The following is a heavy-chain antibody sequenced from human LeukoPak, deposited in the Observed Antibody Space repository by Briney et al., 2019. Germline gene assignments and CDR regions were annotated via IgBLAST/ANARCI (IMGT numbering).Heavy chain of an antibody. D-gene: IGHD5-18*01. CDR3: ARDPSRGYSYGYGDY. J-gene: IGHJ4*02. V-gene: IGHV3-7*01. Sequence: PGGSLRLSCAASGFSFSTYWMNWVRQPPGKGLEWVANIMGDGSEKYYVDSVKGRFTISRDNAKNSLYLQMNSLRAEDTAVYYCARDPSRGYSYGYGDYWGQGSLVIVSS. CDR2: IMGDGSEK. CDR1: GFSFSTYW.